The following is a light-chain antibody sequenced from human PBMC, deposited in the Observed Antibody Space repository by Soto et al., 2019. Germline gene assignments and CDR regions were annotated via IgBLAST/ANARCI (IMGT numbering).Light chain of an antibody. Sequence: EIVLTQSPDTLSLSPGERATVSCRASQRVDSYLAWYQQKPGQAPRLLIYGTSSRAIGIPGRFSGSGSGTDFTFTISRVEPEDFAVYYCQQYATTPTTFGQGARL. CDR3: QQYATTPTT. CDR2: GTS. J-gene: IGKJ5*01. V-gene: IGKV3-20*01. CDR1: QRVDSY.